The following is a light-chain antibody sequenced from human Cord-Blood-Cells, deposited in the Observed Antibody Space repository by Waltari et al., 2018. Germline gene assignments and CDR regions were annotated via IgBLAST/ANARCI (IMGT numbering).Light chain of an antibody. V-gene: IGKV1-5*03. CDR2: KAS. CDR3: QQYNSYRT. Sequence: IRMTQSPSSFSASTGDRVTITCRASQSISSWLAWYQQKPGKAPKLLIYKASSLESGVPSRFSGSGSGTEFTLTISSLQPDDFATYYCQQYNSYRTFGQGTKVEIK. J-gene: IGKJ1*01. CDR1: QSISSW.